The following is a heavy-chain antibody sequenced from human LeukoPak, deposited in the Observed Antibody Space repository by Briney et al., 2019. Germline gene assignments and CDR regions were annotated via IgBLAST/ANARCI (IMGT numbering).Heavy chain of an antibody. V-gene: IGHV4-34*01. Sequence: XXXGGXFSGYYWSWIRQPPGKGLEWIGEINHSGSTNYNPSLTSRGTISVDTSKNQFSLKLSSVTAADTAVYYCARGRTVTTRRWFDPWGQGTLVTVSS. CDR3: ARGRTVTTRRWFDP. J-gene: IGHJ5*02. CDR2: INHSGST. CDR1: GGXFSGYY. D-gene: IGHD4-17*01.